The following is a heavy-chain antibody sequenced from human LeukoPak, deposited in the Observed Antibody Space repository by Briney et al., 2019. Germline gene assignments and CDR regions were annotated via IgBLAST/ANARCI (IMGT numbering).Heavy chain of an antibody. CDR3: ATQKRLLDY. Sequence: GGSLRLSCAASGFTFSSDWMSWVRQAPGKGLEWVANIKQDGSEKYYVDSVKGRFTISRDNAKNSLYLQMNSLRAEDTAVYYCATQKRLLDYWGQGTLVTVSS. CDR2: IKQDGSEK. J-gene: IGHJ4*02. CDR1: GFTFSSDW. V-gene: IGHV3-7*01.